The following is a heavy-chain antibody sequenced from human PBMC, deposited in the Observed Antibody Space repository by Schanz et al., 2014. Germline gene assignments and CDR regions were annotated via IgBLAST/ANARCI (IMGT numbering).Heavy chain of an antibody. Sequence: PLVEFGGGLVQPGGSLRLSCAASGFTFSTYCMSWVRQAPGKGLEWVANIKQDESERSYVDSVKGRFTISRDNAKNSLYLQMNSLRAEDTAVYYCARDKGGYYPFDYWGQGTLVTVSS. CDR1: GFTFSTYC. CDR2: IKQDESER. J-gene: IGHJ4*02. CDR3: ARDKGGYYPFDY. V-gene: IGHV3-7*01. D-gene: IGHD3-3*01.